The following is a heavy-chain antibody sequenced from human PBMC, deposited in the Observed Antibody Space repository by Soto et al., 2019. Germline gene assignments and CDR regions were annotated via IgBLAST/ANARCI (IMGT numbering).Heavy chain of an antibody. V-gene: IGHV4-31*03. CDR2: IYYTGHT. J-gene: IGHJ3*02. Sequence: QVQLQESGPGLVKPSQTLSLTCSVSGVSINSGGYYWSWIRHHPGKGLEWVGYIYYTGHTFYNPYIKSRVAMLLDASKNQFSLKLSSVTAADAAVYYCARGSQVGRDGLDIWGQGTMVTVSS. CDR1: GVSINSGGYY. D-gene: IGHD1-26*01. CDR3: ARGSQVGRDGLDI.